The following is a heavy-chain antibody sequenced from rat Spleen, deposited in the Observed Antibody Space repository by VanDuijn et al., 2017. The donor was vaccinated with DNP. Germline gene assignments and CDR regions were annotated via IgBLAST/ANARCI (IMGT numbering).Heavy chain of an antibody. CDR1: GFNFNDYW. J-gene: IGHJ2*01. CDR2: INKDGSTI. V-gene: IGHV4-2*01. CDR3: VREDKGVDA. Sequence: EVQLVETGGGLVQPGKSLKLSCAASGFNFNDYWMGWVRQAPGKGLEWIGEINKDGSTINYTPSLKDKLTVSRDNAQNTLYLQMSKLGSEDTGIYFCVREDKGVDAWGQGVMVTVSS. D-gene: IGHD2-2*01.